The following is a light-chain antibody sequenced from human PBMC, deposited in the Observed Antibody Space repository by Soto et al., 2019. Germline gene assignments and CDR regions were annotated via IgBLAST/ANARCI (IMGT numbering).Light chain of an antibody. CDR1: NNDVGRYSY. J-gene: IGLJ2*01. V-gene: IGLV2-8*01. CDR3: SSFEASNNLL. Sequence: QSALTQPASVSGTPGQSITITCTGSNNDVGRYSYVSWYQQYPGKTPKLIIYEVSKRPSGVPDRFSGSKSGNTASLTVSGLQVEDEADYYCSSFEASNNLLFGGGTKLTVL. CDR2: EVS.